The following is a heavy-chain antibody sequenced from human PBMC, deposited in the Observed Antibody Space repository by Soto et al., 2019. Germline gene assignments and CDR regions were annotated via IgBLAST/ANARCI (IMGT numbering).Heavy chain of an antibody. Sequence: QVQLVQSGAEVKKPGASVKVSCKASGYTFTNYGISWVRQAPGQGLEWMGWISAYNGNTNYAQKLQGRVTMNADTSASTAYIVLRSLSSDDTAVYYCARDSPPVDYWGQGTLVTVSP. CDR2: ISAYNGNT. J-gene: IGHJ4*02. CDR1: GYTFTNYG. CDR3: ARDSPPVDY. V-gene: IGHV1-18*04.